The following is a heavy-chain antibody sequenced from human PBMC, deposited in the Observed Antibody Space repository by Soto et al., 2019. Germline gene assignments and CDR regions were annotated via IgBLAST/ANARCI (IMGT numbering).Heavy chain of an antibody. CDR2: IYSGGST. CDR3: ARSDIVVVPAAPLDV. D-gene: IGHD2-2*01. V-gene: IGHV3-53*01. J-gene: IGHJ6*02. CDR1: GFTFSSNY. Sequence: LRLSCAASGFTFSSNYMSWVRQAPGKGLEWVSVIYSGGSTYYADSVKGRFTISRDNSKNTLYLQMNSLRAEDTAVYYCARSDIVVVPAAPLDVWGQGTTVTVSS.